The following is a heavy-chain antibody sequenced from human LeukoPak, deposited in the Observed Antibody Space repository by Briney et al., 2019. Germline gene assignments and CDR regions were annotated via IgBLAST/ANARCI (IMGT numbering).Heavy chain of an antibody. CDR2: INHSGST. D-gene: IGHD6-19*01. J-gene: IGHJ5*02. CDR3: ARRARRGIAVALNWFDP. V-gene: IGHV4-34*01. Sequence: PSETLSLTCAVYGGSFSGYYWSWIRQPPGKGLEWIGEINHSGSTNYNPSLKSRVTISVDTSKNQFPLKLSSVTAADTAVYYCARRARRGIAVALNWFDPWGQGTLVTVSS. CDR1: GGSFSGYY.